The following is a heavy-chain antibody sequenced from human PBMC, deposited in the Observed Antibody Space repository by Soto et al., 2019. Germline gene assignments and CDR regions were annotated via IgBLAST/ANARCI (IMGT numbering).Heavy chain of an antibody. CDR2: INPDNGNT. Sequence: QVQLVQSGAEVKKPGASVKISCKASGYTFTRYTMNWVRQAPGQRHEWMGWINPDNGNTKSSQKFQDRVIITSDTPASTAYMDLTTLRSEDTAVYYCARGIATGQLDPWGQGTLVTVSS. D-gene: IGHD2-15*01. CDR1: GYTFTRYT. CDR3: ARGIATGQLDP. J-gene: IGHJ5*02. V-gene: IGHV1-3*01.